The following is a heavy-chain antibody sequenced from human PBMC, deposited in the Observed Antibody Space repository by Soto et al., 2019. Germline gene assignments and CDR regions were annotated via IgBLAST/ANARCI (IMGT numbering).Heavy chain of an antibody. D-gene: IGHD7-27*01. Sequence: RGSLRLSCAASGFTVSSNYMSWVRQAPGKGLEWVSVIYSGGSTYYADSVKGRFTISRDNSKNTLYLQMNSLRAEDTAVYYCARDRKAGDSRDAFDIWGQGTMVTVSS. CDR2: IYSGGST. CDR1: GFTVSSNY. V-gene: IGHV3-66*02. CDR3: ARDRKAGDSRDAFDI. J-gene: IGHJ3*02.